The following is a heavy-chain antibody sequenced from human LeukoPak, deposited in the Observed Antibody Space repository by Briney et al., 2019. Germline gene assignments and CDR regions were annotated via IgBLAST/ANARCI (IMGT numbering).Heavy chain of an antibody. J-gene: IGHJ3*02. CDR1: GGSISSGGYY. V-gene: IGHV4-31*03. CDR3: ARDLVESYYDSSGYRGFDI. CDR2: IYYSGST. D-gene: IGHD3-22*01. Sequence: SETLSLTCTVSGGSISSGGYYWSWIRQHPGKGLEWIGYIYYSGSTYYNPSLKSRVTISVDTCKNQFSLKLSSVTAADTAVYYCARDLVESYYDSSGYRGFDIWGQGTMVTVSS.